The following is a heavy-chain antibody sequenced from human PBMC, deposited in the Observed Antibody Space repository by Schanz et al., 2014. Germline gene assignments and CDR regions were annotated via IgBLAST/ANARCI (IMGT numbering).Heavy chain of an antibody. CDR2: IIPPLRQT. J-gene: IGHJ4*02. V-gene: IGHV1-69*04. CDR1: GATFNSSA. CDR3: ARISDGDYLY. Sequence: QVRLVQSGAEVKKPGSSVKVSCKSSGATFNSSAFGWVRQAPGQGFEWVGSIIPPLRQTRYAQKFEERVIITADTSTTTVYMDLASLTSDDTAVYFCARISDGDYLYWGQGTLVTVSS. D-gene: IGHD4-17*01.